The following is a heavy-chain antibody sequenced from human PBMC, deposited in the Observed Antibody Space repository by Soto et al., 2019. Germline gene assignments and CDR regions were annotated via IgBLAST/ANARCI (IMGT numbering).Heavy chain of an antibody. V-gene: IGHV4-39*01. D-gene: IGHD1-26*01. CDR3: ARLSGSYNDRYFDY. CDR2: VYYNGNT. Sequence: QLQLQESGPGLVKPSETLSLTCTVSGGSTSSSSYQWVWILQPPGKGLEWIGNVYYNGNTYYNPSLKSRVTISVDTSNNQFSLKVKSVTAADTAVYYCARLSGSYNDRYFDYWGQGTLVTVSS. CDR1: GGSTSSSSYQ. J-gene: IGHJ4*02.